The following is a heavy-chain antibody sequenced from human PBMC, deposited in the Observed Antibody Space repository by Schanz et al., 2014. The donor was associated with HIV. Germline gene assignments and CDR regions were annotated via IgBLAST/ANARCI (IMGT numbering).Heavy chain of an antibody. J-gene: IGHJ4*02. CDR1: GFTFSSYA. CDR3: ANEEVPNDY. CDR2: ISYDGSNK. Sequence: QVQLVESGGGVVQPGRSLRLSCTASGFTFSSYAMHWVRQAPGKGLEWVAVISYDGSNKNYADSVKGRFTISRDNSKNTLYLQMNSLRAEDTAVYYCANEEVPNDYWGQGTLVTVSP. V-gene: IGHV3-30-3*02.